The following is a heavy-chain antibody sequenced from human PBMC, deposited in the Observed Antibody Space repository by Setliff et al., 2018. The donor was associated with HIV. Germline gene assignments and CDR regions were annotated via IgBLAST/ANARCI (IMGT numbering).Heavy chain of an antibody. CDR2: IYTSGNT. D-gene: IGHD6-13*01. V-gene: IGHV4-4*07. CDR1: GGSISSYY. J-gene: IGHJ3*02. Sequence: PSETLSLTCTVSGGSISSYYWRWIRHPAGKGLEWIGRIYTSGNTNYNPSLKSLKSRVTMSVDTSKNQFSLKLSSVTAADTAVYYCARDKTAVPRDVDAFDIWGQGTMGTVS. CDR3: ARDKTAVPRDVDAFDI.